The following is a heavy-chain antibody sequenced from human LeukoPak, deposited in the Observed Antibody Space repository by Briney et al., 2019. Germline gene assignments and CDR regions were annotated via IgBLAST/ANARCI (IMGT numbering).Heavy chain of an antibody. J-gene: IGHJ4*02. Sequence: GGSLRLSCAASGFTFSSYAMSWVRQAPGKGLEWVSSINNTGGTTFYADSVKGRFTISRDNSKNTLYLQMNSLRAEDTAVYYCAKTLPSWGTYYFDYWGQGSLVTISS. D-gene: IGHD3-10*01. CDR1: GFTFSSYA. V-gene: IGHV3-23*01. CDR2: INNTGGTT. CDR3: AKTLPSWGTYYFDY.